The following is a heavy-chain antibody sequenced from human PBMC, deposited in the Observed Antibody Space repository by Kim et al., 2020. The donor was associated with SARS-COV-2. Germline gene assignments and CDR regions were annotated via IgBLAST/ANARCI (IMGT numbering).Heavy chain of an antibody. CDR1: GGSVSSSGFY. J-gene: IGHJ5*02. Sequence: SETLSLTCTVSGGSVSSSGFYWGWIRQPPGKGLEWIGSINYSGSTHYNPSLKSRVTISVDTSKNQFSLKLSSVTAADTAVYYCERQSSSNWRDWFDPWGQGTLVTVSS. CDR2: INYSGST. CDR3: ERQSSSNWRDWFDP. V-gene: IGHV4-39*01. D-gene: IGHD6-13*01.